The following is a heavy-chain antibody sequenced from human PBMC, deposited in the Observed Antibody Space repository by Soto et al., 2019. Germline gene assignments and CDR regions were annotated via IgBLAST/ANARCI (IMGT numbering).Heavy chain of an antibody. Sequence: GGSLRLSCAASGFTFSDYAMSWVRQAPGKGLEWVSVIRGSGTTISYADSVKGRFTVSRDNSRNTLYLQMNSLRAEDSAIYFCSNDPGRGGTGDAWFDYWGQGTLVTVSS. D-gene: IGHD2-8*02. V-gene: IGHV3-23*01. CDR3: SNDPGRGGTGDAWFDY. J-gene: IGHJ4*02. CDR2: IRGSGTTI. CDR1: GFTFSDYA.